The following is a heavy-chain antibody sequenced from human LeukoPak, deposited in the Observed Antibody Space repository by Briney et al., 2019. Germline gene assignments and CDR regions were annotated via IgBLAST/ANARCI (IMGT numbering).Heavy chain of an antibody. D-gene: IGHD2-15*01. Sequence: NPGESLKISCKGSGNSFSNYWIGWVRQLPGRGLEWMGIIYPGDSDTRYSPSFQGQVTISADKSISTAYLQWSSLKASDTAMYYCARHSGGSGHYYYYYMDVWGKGTTVTVSS. J-gene: IGHJ6*03. V-gene: IGHV5-51*01. CDR1: GNSFSNYW. CDR2: IYPGDSDT. CDR3: ARHSGGSGHYYYYYMDV.